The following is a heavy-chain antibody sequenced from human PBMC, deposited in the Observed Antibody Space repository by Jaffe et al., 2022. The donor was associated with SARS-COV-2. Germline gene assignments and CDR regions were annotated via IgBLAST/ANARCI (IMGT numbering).Heavy chain of an antibody. CDR1: GYTFTSYA. Sequence: QVQLVQSGAEVKKPGASVKVSCKASGYTFTSYAMHWVRQAPGQRLEWMGWINADNGNTKYSQKFQGRVTITRDTSTSTAYMILSSLRSEDTAVYYCARDGTEARGYYMDVWGKGTTVTVSS. J-gene: IGHJ6*03. CDR3: ARDGTEARGYYMDV. V-gene: IGHV1-3*01. D-gene: IGHD1-26*01. CDR2: INADNGNT.